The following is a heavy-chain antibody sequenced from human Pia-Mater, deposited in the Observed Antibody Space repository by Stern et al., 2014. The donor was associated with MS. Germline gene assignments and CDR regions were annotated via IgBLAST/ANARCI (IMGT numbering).Heavy chain of an antibody. Sequence: QLQLQESGPGLVKPSETLSLTCAVSGDSISSYTHYWAWIRQPPGKGLEWIGSVYSSGATYYNPSLKSPVTISVDTSKNHFSLGLNSVTAADTAVYYCAKHACTGAACPFDLWGQGTLVTVSS. CDR2: VYSSGAT. J-gene: IGHJ4*02. CDR3: AKHACTGAACPFDL. CDR1: GDSISSYTHY. V-gene: IGHV4-39*01. D-gene: IGHD2-8*02.